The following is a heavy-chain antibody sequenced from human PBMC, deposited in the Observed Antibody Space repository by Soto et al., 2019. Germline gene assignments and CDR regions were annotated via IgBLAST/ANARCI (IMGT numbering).Heavy chain of an antibody. CDR1: GGSISSYY. V-gene: IGHV4-59*01. J-gene: IGHJ4*02. CDR3: ARDGFYGEHFDY. CDR2: IYYIGST. Sequence: PSETLSLTCTVSGGSISSYYWSWIRQPPGKGLEWIGSIYYIGSTNYNPSLKSRVTISVDTSKNQFSLKLNFVTAADTAVYYCARDGFYGEHFDYWGQGTLVTVSS. D-gene: IGHD4-17*01.